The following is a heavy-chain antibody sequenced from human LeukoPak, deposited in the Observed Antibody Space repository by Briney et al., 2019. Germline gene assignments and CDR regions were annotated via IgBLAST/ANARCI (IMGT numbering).Heavy chain of an antibody. D-gene: IGHD2-2*02. CDR3: ARMGCSSPSCYTLDY. V-gene: IGHV1-18*01. CDR1: GYTFTSYG. J-gene: IGHJ4*02. CDR2: ISAYNGNT. Sequence: ASVKVSCKASGYTFTSYGISWVRQAPGQRLEWMGWISAYNGNTNYAQKLQGRVTMTTDTSTSTAYMELRSVRSDDTAVYYCARMGCSSPSCYTLDYWGQGTLVTVSS.